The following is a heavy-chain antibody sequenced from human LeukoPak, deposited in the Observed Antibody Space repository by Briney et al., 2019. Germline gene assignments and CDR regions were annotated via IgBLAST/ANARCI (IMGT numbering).Heavy chain of an antibody. Sequence: ASVKVSCKASGYTFTAYYMHWVRQAPGQGLEWMGWMDSNRGDTKYAPKFRGRVTMTRDTSISTAYMELSSLRSDDTAVYYCARDRSITEKYSGSYFPDYWGQGTLVTVSS. CDR1: GYTFTAYY. D-gene: IGHD1-26*01. V-gene: IGHV1-2*02. CDR2: MDSNRGDT. CDR3: ARDRSITEKYSGSYFPDY. J-gene: IGHJ4*02.